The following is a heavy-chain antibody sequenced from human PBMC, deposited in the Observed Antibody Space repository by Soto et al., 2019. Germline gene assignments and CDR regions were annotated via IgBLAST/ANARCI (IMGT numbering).Heavy chain of an antibody. CDR1: GFTFDDYG. CDR3: AKSNNTCWFHFDS. CDR2: ISWNSGSI. V-gene: IGHV3-9*01. J-gene: IGHJ4*02. Sequence: GGSLRLSCAASGFTFDDYGMHWVRQGPGKGLEWVSGISWNSGSIGYAEFVKGRFTISRENAKKSLYLQMNSLRAEDTALYFCAKSNNTCWFHFDSWGQGILVTVSS. D-gene: IGHD3-10*01.